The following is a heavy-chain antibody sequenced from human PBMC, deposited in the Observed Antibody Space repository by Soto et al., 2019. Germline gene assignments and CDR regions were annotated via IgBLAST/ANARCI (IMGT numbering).Heavy chain of an antibody. CDR3: ARGASRLQPIDAFDI. J-gene: IGHJ3*02. V-gene: IGHV1-18*01. Sequence: ASVKVSCKASGYTSTSYGISWVRQAPGQGLEWMGWISAYNGNTNYAQKLQGRVTMTTDTSTSTAYMELRSLTSDDTAVYYFARGASRLQPIDAFDIWGQGTMVTVSS. CDR1: GYTSTSYG. CDR2: ISAYNGNT.